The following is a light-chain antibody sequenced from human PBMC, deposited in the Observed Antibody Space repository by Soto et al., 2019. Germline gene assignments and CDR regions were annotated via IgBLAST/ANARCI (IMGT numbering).Light chain of an antibody. J-gene: IGKJ1*01. CDR3: QQYSSSTT. CDR1: QSISSF. V-gene: IGKV1-5*01. CDR2: GAS. Sequence: DIQMTQSPSTLSASVGDRVTITCRASQSISSFLNWYQQKPGKPPKLLIYGASSLAAGVPSRFSGSGSGTDFTLTISSLQPDDFASYYCQQYSSSTTFGQGTKVDIK.